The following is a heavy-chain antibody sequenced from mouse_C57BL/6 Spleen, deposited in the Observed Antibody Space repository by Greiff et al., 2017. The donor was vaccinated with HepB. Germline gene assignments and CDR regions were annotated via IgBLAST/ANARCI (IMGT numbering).Heavy chain of an antibody. CDR3: ASYYYGSYAMDY. CDR1: GYTFTSYG. D-gene: IGHD1-1*01. Sequence: QVQLKESGAELARPGASVKLSCKASGYTFTSYGISWVKQRTGQGLEWIGEIYPRSGNTYYNEKFKGKATLTADKSSSTAYMELRSLTSEDSAVYFCASYYYGSYAMDYWGQGTSVTVSS. CDR2: IYPRSGNT. V-gene: IGHV1-81*01. J-gene: IGHJ4*01.